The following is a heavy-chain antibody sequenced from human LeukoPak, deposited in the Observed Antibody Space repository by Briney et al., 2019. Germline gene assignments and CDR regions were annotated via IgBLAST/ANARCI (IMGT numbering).Heavy chain of an antibody. CDR1: GFTFRSYG. D-gene: IGHD4/OR15-4a*01. J-gene: IGHJ4*02. CDR3: VRLDGATAFNL. CDR2: IWYDGSKK. Sequence: GGSLRLSCAASGFTFRSYGMHWVRQAPGKGPEWVAVIWYDGSKKYYAASVKGRFTISRDNSKNTLDLQMDSLRAEDTAVYYCVRLDGATAFNLWGQGTLVTVSS. V-gene: IGHV3-33*01.